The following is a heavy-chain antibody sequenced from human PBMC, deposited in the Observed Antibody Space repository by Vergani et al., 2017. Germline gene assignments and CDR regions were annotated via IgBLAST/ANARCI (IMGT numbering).Heavy chain of an antibody. J-gene: IGHJ4*02. D-gene: IGHD6-6*01. CDR1: GFTFSPYA. V-gene: IGHV3-30-3*01. Sequence: QVQLVESGGGVVQPGRSLRLSCAASGFTFSPYAMNWVRQGPGKGLEWVAVISNDGSNKFYADSVKGRITISRDNSRNTVYLEMNSLRVEDTALYYCARGFTSSSSTSLDYWGQGTLLTVSS. CDR3: ARGFTSSSSTSLDY. CDR2: ISNDGSNK.